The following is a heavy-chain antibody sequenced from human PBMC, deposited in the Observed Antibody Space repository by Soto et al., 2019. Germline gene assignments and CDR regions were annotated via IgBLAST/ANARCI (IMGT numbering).Heavy chain of an antibody. D-gene: IGHD3-9*01. CDR3: ATGNTESRYYFDL. Sequence: EVQLVESGGDLVQPGGSLRLSCAASGLTFNTYWMHWVRQVPGKGLVWVSRISPDGESTTYADSVKGRFTVSRDNAENSIYLQMNSLGAEDTAAYFCATGNTESRYYFDLWGQGTLVTVSS. V-gene: IGHV3-74*01. J-gene: IGHJ4*02. CDR1: GLTFNTYW. CDR2: ISPDGEST.